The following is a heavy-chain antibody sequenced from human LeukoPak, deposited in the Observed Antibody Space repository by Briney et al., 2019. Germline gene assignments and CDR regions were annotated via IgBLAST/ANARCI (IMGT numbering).Heavy chain of an antibody. Sequence: GRSLRLSCAASGFTFSSYGMHWVRQAPGKGLEWVAVISYDGSNKYYADSVKGRFTISRDNSKNTLYMQMNSLRAEDTAVYYCAKGEALDYWGQGTLVTVSS. CDR2: ISYDGSNK. J-gene: IGHJ4*02. CDR3: AKGEALDY. V-gene: IGHV3-30*18. D-gene: IGHD1-26*01. CDR1: GFTFSSYG.